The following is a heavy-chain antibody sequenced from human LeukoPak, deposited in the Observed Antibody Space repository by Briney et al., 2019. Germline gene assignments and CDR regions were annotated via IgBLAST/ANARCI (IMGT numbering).Heavy chain of an antibody. CDR3: AKDLMGELGLFDY. Sequence: ASVKVSCKASGGTFSSYAISWVRQATGQGLEWMGWMNPNSGNTGYAQKFQGRVTMTRNTSISTAYMELSSLRSEDTAVYYCAKDLMGELGLFDYWGQGTLVTVSS. D-gene: IGHD7-27*01. CDR1: GGTFSSYA. J-gene: IGHJ4*02. V-gene: IGHV1-8*02. CDR2: MNPNSGNT.